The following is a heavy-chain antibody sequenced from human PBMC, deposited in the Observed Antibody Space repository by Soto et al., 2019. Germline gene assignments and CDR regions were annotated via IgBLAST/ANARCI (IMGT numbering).Heavy chain of an antibody. Sequence: SETLSLTCTVSGGSISSYYWSWIRQPPGKGLEWIGYIYYSGSTNYNPSLKSRVTISVDTSKNQFSLKLSSVTAADTAVYYCARGLAPYYYDSSGQGLDYWGQGTLVTVSS. CDR1: GGSISSYY. J-gene: IGHJ4*02. V-gene: IGHV4-59*01. D-gene: IGHD3-22*01. CDR2: IYYSGST. CDR3: ARGLAPYYYDSSGQGLDY.